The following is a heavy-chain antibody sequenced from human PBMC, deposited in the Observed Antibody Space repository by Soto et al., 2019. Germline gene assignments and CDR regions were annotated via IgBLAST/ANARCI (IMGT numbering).Heavy chain of an antibody. D-gene: IGHD3-22*01. J-gene: IGHJ3*01. V-gene: IGHV1-18*04. CDR1: GYTFTGYY. CDR2: ISAHTGSS. CDR3: ARAFFYQGSDSRGYSFDAFDF. Sequence: ASVKVSCKASGYTFTGYYMHWVRQAPGQGLEWMGWISAHTGSSEYAQRFQGRVTMTTGRSTSTAYMELRSLRSDDTAVYYCARAFFYQGSDSRGYSFDAFDFWGPGTLVTVS.